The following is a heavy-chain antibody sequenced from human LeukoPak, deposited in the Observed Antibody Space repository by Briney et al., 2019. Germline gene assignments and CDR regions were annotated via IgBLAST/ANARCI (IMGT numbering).Heavy chain of an antibody. V-gene: IGHV3-53*01. CDR3: AKMGGLVYYYYYMDV. CDR1: GFTVSSNY. J-gene: IGHJ6*03. Sequence: GGSLRLSCATSGFTVSSNYMSWVRQAPGKGLEWVSVIYSGGSTYYADSVKGRFTISRDNSKNTLYLQMNSLRAEDTAVYYCAKMGGLVYYYYYMDVWGKGTTVTVSS. D-gene: IGHD2-15*01. CDR2: IYSGGST.